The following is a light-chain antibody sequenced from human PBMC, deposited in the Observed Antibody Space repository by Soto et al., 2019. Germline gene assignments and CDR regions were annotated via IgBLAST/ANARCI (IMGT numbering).Light chain of an antibody. J-gene: IGLJ1*01. CDR3: CSYEGSISFVSYV. CDR2: EVS. V-gene: IGLV2-23*02. CDR1: SSDVGVYNV. Sequence: QSALTQPASVSGSPGQSITISCTGTSSDVGVYNVVSWYQQYPGKAPTLMIYEVSKRPSGVSNRFSGSKSGNTASLTISGLQPEDEADYYCCSYEGSISFVSYVCGFGTKLTVL.